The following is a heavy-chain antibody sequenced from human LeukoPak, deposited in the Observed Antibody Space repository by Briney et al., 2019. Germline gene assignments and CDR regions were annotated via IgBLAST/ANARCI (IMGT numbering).Heavy chain of an antibody. V-gene: IGHV1-2*02. CDR2: VSPSSGAT. CDR1: GYTFTGYY. D-gene: IGHD1-1*01. CDR3: ARDIYNWNDDPDY. J-gene: IGHJ4*02. Sequence: ASVKVSCKTSGYTFTGYYMHWVRQAPGQGLEWMGWVSPSSGATDYPQKFQGRVTMTRDTSISTAYMELSRLRSDDTAVYYCARDIYNWNDDPDYWGQGTLVTVSS.